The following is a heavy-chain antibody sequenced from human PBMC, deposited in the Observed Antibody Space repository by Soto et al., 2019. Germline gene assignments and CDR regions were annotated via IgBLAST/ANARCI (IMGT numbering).Heavy chain of an antibody. CDR3: ARDLGGIAARLVYYGMDV. CDR2: FDPEDGET. J-gene: IGHJ6*02. CDR1: GYTLTELS. D-gene: IGHD6-6*01. Sequence: GASVKVSCKVSGYTLTELSMHWVRQAPGKGLEWMGGFDPEDGETIYAQKFQGRVTMTEDTSTDTAYMELSSLRAEDTAVYYRARDLGGIAARLVYYGMDVWGQGTTV. V-gene: IGHV1-24*01.